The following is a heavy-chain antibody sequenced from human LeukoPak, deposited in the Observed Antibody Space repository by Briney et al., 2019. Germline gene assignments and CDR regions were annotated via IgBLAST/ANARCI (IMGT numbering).Heavy chain of an antibody. CDR2: IYYSGTT. D-gene: IGHD3-22*01. CDR1: GGAMRTSSYY. J-gene: IGHJ4*02. V-gene: IGHV4-39*01. Sequence: PSETLSLTCAVSGGAMRTSSYYWGWIRQAPGKGLEWIGSIYYSGTTYYNTSLKSRVSIYINTSSNQFSLKLTSVTAADTAVFYCASRWEYNHGYPRFDQWGQGILVTVSS. CDR3: ASRWEYNHGYPRFDQ.